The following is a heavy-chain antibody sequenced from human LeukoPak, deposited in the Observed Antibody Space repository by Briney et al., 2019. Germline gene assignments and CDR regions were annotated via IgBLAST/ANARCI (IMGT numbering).Heavy chain of an antibody. J-gene: IGHJ4*02. D-gene: IGHD3-10*01. Sequence: PSETLPLTCTVSGGSISSGGYYWSWIRQHPGKGLEWLGYIYYSGSTYYNPCLKTRVTITVDTSKNHFSLRLSSVTAADTAVYYCARSRFPYSSGSYFDYWGQGTLVTVSS. CDR1: GGSISSGGYY. V-gene: IGHV4-31*03. CDR3: ARSRFPYSSGSYFDY. CDR2: IYYSGST.